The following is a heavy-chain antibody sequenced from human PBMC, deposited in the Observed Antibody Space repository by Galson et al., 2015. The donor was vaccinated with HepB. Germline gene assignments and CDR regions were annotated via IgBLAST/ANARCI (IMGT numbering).Heavy chain of an antibody. Sequence: SLRLSCAASGFTFSSYGMHWVRQAPGKGLEWVAVMWYDGSNEDYVDSVKGRFTISRDNSKNTLYLQMNSLRAEDTAVYYCAKGYCSGGSCSLPDYWGQGTLVTVSS. CDR2: MWYDGSNE. D-gene: IGHD2-15*01. J-gene: IGHJ4*02. CDR3: AKGYCSGGSCSLPDY. CDR1: GFTFSSYG. V-gene: IGHV3-33*06.